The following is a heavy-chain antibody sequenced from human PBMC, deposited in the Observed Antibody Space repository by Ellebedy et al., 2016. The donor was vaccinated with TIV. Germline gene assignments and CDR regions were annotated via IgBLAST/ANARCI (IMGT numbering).Heavy chain of an antibody. CDR3: ARLTVTSYYYYYGMDV. V-gene: IGHV4-4*07. D-gene: IGHD4-17*01. CDR2: IYSSGST. J-gene: IGHJ6*02. CDR1: GGSISTYY. Sequence: SETLSLTCTVSGGSISTYYWSWIRQPPGKGLEWIGRIYSSGSTDYNPSLKSRATMSVDTSKNQFSLKLSSVTAADTAVYYCARLTVTSYYYYYGMDVWGQGTTVTVSS.